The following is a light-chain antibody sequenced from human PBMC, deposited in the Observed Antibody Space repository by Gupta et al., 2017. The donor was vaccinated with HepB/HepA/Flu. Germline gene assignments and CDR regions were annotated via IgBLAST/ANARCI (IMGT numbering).Light chain of an antibody. V-gene: IGKV3-20*01. Sequence: ESVLPQSPGTLPLSPGERATLSCRASQSVNSNYGAWYQQKPGQATRRIIDRASSRAAGIPDRIRGSGSGKDCTRIISRLETEVLAVYYGQQFGGAPTDTFGQGTKVEIK. CDR1: QSVNSNY. CDR3: QQFGGAPTDT. CDR2: RAS. J-gene: IGKJ2*01.